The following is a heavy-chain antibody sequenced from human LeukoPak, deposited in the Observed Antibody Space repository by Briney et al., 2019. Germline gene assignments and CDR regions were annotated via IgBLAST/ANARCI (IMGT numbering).Heavy chain of an antibody. V-gene: IGHV4-61*02. D-gene: IGHD6-19*01. Sequence: SETLSLTCTVSGGSISSGSYYWSWTRQPAGKGLEWIGRIYTSGSTSYNPSLKSRVTISVDTSKNQFTLKLSSVTAADTAVYYCARDSRYSSGWYLPHYYYYYMDVWGKGTTVTISS. J-gene: IGHJ6*03. CDR1: GGSISSGSYY. CDR3: ARDSRYSSGWYLPHYYYYYMDV. CDR2: IYTSGST.